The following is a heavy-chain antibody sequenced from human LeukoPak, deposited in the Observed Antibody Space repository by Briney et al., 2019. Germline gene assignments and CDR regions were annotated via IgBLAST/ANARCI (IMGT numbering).Heavy chain of an antibody. J-gene: IGHJ3*01. CDR3: AFGNAFDV. CDR1: GFTFSNFW. Sequence: GGSLRLSCAASGFTFSNFWMNWVRQAPGKGLQCVGNIKPDGSETFYVDSVRGRFTISRDNARNLLFLQMNSLRVDDTAVYYCAFGNAFDVWGRGTMVTVSS. V-gene: IGHV3-7*01. D-gene: IGHD2-15*01. CDR2: IKPDGSET.